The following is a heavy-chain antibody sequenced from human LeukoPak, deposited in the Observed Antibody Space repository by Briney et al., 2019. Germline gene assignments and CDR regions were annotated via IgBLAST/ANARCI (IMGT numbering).Heavy chain of an antibody. CDR1: RYTFTGYY. J-gene: IGHJ5*02. Sequence: SVKVSCKASRYTFTGYYMHWVRQAPGQGLEWMGWINPNSGGTNYAQKFQGRVTMTRDTSTSTAYMELSSQRSEDIDVYYCARLTQRPVATINPWGQGTLVTVSS. CDR2: INPNSGGT. CDR3: ARLTQRPVATINP. D-gene: IGHD5-12*01. V-gene: IGHV1-2*02.